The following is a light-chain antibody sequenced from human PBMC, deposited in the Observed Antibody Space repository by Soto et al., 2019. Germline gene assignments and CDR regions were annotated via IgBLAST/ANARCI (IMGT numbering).Light chain of an antibody. CDR1: QSVGRN. V-gene: IGKV3-15*01. CDR3: QQYNNWPRNT. CDR2: GAS. J-gene: IGKJ2*01. Sequence: ELVVTQSPATLSVSPGERATLSCRASQSVGRNIAWYQQKPGQVPRLLMYGASTRATGIPARFSGSGSGTEFTLTISSLQSEDFAVYYCQQYNNWPRNTFGQGTKVEI.